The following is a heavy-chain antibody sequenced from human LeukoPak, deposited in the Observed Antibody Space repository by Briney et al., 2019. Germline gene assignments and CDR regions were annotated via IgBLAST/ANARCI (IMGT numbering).Heavy chain of an antibody. CDR2: IYTSGST. J-gene: IGHJ6*03. Sequence: SETLSLNCTVSGGSISSYYWSWIRQPAGRGLEWIGRIYTSGSTNYNPSLKSRVTMSVDTSKNQFSLKLSSVTAADTAVYYCAREQSMVRGVTIYYYYMDVWGKGTTVTVSS. CDR3: AREQSMVRGVTIYYYYMDV. CDR1: GGSISSYY. V-gene: IGHV4-4*07. D-gene: IGHD3-10*01.